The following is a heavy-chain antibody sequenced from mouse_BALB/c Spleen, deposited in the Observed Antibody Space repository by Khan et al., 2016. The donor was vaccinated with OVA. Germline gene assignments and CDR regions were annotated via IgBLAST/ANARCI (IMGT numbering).Heavy chain of an antibody. CDR3: ARVYGGDFDY. V-gene: IGHV3-2*02. CDR1: GYSITSDYA. Sequence: EVKLLESGPGLVKPSQSLSLTCTVTGYSITSDYAWNWFRQFPGNKLEWMGFISYSGNTKYNPSLKSRFSITRDTSKNQFFLQLNSVTTEDTATYYCARVYGGDFDYWGQGTSLTVSS. CDR2: ISYSGNT. J-gene: IGHJ2*02. D-gene: IGHD1-1*01.